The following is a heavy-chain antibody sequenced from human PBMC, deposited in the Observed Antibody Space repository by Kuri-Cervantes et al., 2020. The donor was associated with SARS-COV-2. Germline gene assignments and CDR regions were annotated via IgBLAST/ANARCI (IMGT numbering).Heavy chain of an antibody. CDR3: ARDRGPGQLPYSAFRWFDP. V-gene: IGHV1-69*05. Sequence: SVKVSCKASGGTFSSYAISWVRQAPGQGLEWMGGIIPIFGTANYAQKFQGRVTITTDESTSTAYMELSSLRSEETAVYYCARDRGPGQLPYSAFRWFDPWGQGTLVTVSS. J-gene: IGHJ5*02. CDR1: GGTFSSYA. CDR2: IIPIFGTA. D-gene: IGHD2-2*02.